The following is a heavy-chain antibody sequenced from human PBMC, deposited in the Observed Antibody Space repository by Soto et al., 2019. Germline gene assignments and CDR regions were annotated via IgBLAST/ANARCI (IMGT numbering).Heavy chain of an antibody. V-gene: IGHV3-74*01. Sequence: EVQLVESGGGLVQPGGSLRLSCAASGFTFSSYWMHWVRQAPGKGLVWVSRINSDGSSTSYADSVKGRFTISRDNAKNPLYLQMNSLRAEDTAVYYCAIAISSWYTAFDYWGQGTLVTVSS. J-gene: IGHJ4*02. D-gene: IGHD6-13*01. CDR3: AIAISSWYTAFDY. CDR2: INSDGSST. CDR1: GFTFSSYW.